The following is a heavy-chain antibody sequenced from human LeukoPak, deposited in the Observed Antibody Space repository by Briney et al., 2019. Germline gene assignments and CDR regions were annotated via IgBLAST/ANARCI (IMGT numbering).Heavy chain of an antibody. CDR3: ARLKFMVTTYYGMDV. Sequence: KSSETLSLTCTVSGGSISSYYWSWIRQPPGKGLEWIGYIYYSGSTNYNPSLKSRVTISVDTSKNQFSLKLSSVTAADTAVYYCARLKFMVTTYYGMDVWGQGTTVTVSS. CDR2: IYYSGST. D-gene: IGHD5-18*01. CDR1: GGSISSYY. J-gene: IGHJ6*02. V-gene: IGHV4-59*08.